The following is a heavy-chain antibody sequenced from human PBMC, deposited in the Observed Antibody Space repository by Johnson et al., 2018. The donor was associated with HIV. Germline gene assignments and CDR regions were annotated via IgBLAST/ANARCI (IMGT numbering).Heavy chain of an antibody. CDR3: ARDQSEVDAFDI. J-gene: IGHJ3*02. Sequence: VQLVESGGGLVQPGGSLRLSCATSGFTVSNNYMSWVRQAPGKGLEWVSLIYSGGNTYYADSVKGRFTISRDNAKNSLYLQMNSLRAEDTAVYYCARDQSEVDAFDIWGQGTMVTVSS. CDR2: IYSGGNT. V-gene: IGHV3-66*01. CDR1: GFTVSNNY.